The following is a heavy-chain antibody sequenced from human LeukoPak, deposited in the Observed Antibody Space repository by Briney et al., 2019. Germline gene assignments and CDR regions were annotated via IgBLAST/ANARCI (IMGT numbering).Heavy chain of an antibody. Sequence: PSETLSLTCAVYGGSFSGYYWSWIRQPPGKGLEWIGEINHSGSTNYNPSLKSRVTISVDTSKNQYSLKLSSVTAADTAVYYCARALPRDYGSGSCIRGVDYWGQGTLVTVSP. CDR2: INHSGST. J-gene: IGHJ4*02. V-gene: IGHV4-34*01. D-gene: IGHD3-10*01. CDR3: ARALPRDYGSGSCIRGVDY. CDR1: GGSFSGYY.